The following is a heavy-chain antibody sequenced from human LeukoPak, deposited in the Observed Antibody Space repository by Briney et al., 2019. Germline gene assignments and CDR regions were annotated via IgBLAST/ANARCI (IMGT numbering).Heavy chain of an antibody. CDR2: ISYDGSNK. V-gene: IGHV3-30*03. Sequence: GGSLRLSCEASGFTFSSYGMTWVRQAPGKGLEWVAVISYDGSNKYYADSVKGRFTISRDNSKNTLYLQMNSLRAEDTAVYYCARDGFTLAGMDVWGQGTTVTVSS. J-gene: IGHJ6*02. CDR3: ARDGFTLAGMDV. CDR1: GFTFSSYG. D-gene: IGHD3-10*01.